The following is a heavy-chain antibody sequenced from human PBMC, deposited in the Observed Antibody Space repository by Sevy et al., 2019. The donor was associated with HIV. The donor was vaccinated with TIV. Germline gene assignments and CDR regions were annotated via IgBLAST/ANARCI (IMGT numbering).Heavy chain of an antibody. D-gene: IGHD1-7*01. V-gene: IGHV1-69*13. CDR3: ARTPLLSIPGTTDVYFDN. CDR2: IIPIFGTT. J-gene: IGHJ4*02. Sequence: ASVKVSCKDSGGTFSCYALSWVRQAPGQGLEWMGGIIPIFGTTNLAQTFQGRVTITADESRSTAYMELSSLRSADTAVYYCARTPLLSIPGTTDVYFDNWGQGTLVTVSS. CDR1: GGTFSCYA.